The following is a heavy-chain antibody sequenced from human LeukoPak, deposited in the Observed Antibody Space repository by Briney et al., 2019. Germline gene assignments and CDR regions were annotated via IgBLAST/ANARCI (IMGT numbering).Heavy chain of an antibody. V-gene: IGHV3-74*01. CDR2: INNDGSDT. Sequence: GSLRLSCAASGFTFRNHWMHWVRQAPGKGLVWVARINNDGSDTSHADSVEGRFTISRDNAKDTLYLQMNSLRAEDTAVYYCARAVGTAIAFGYWGQGTLVTVSS. J-gene: IGHJ4*02. D-gene: IGHD5-18*01. CDR3: ARAVGTAIAFGY. CDR1: GFTFRNHW.